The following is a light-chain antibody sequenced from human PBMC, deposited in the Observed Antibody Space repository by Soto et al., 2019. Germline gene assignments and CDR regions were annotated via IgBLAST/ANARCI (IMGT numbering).Light chain of an antibody. CDR3: SSYTSSSTPYV. V-gene: IGLV2-14*01. CDR2: EVS. J-gene: IGLJ1*01. Sequence: QSALTQPASVSGSPGQSITISCTGTSSDVGGYNYVSWYQQHPGKAPKLMISEVSNRPSGVSNRFSGSKSGNTASLTISGLQADDEADYYCSSYTSSSTPYVFGTGTKLTVL. CDR1: SSDVGGYNY.